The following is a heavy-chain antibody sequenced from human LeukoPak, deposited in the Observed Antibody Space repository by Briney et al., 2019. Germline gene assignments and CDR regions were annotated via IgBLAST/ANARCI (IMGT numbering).Heavy chain of an antibody. CDR1: GGSFSGYY. Sequence: PSETLSLTCAVYGGSFSGYYWSWIRQPPGKGLEWIGEINHSGSTNYNPSLKSRVTISVDTSKNQFSLKLSSVTAADTAVYYCAKPHYGLGAFDIWGQGTMVTVSS. D-gene: IGHD3-16*01. CDR2: INHSGST. V-gene: IGHV4-34*01. J-gene: IGHJ3*02. CDR3: AKPHYGLGAFDI.